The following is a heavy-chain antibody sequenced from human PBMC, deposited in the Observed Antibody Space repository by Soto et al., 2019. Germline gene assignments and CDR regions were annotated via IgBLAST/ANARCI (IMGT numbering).Heavy chain of an antibody. CDR2: SSGTGAGT. Sequence: EVQLLESGGGLVQPGGSLRLSCAASGFTFSSYGMTWVRQAPGKGLEWVSFSSGTGAGTYYADSVKGRFTISRDNSKNTLYLEMTGLRADDTAVYYCAKDRRAGGNYGFDSDFWGQGALVIVSS. CDR3: AKDRRAGGNYGFDSDF. CDR1: GFTFSSYG. J-gene: IGHJ4*02. V-gene: IGHV3-23*01. D-gene: IGHD1-7*01.